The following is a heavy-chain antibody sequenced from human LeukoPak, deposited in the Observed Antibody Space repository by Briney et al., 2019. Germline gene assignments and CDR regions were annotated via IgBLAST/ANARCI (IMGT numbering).Heavy chain of an antibody. CDR2: ISYDGSNK. Sequence: GGSLRLSCAASGFTFSSYGMHWVRQAPGKGLEWVAVISYDGSNKYYADSVKGRFTISRDNSKNTLYLQMNSLRGEDTAVYYCAGGPKKQLIWGRASNGFDPWGQGTLVTVSP. D-gene: IGHD6-13*01. J-gene: IGHJ5*02. V-gene: IGHV3-30*03. CDR1: GFTFSSYG. CDR3: AGGPKKQLIWGRASNGFDP.